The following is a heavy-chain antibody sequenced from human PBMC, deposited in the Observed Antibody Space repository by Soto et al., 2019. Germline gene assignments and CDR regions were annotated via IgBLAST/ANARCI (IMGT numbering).Heavy chain of an antibody. CDR1: GLTFNIYA. Sequence: GSLRLSCTASGLTFNIYAMTWVRQAPGKGLEWVSSISGSGRNTYYADSVKGRFTISRDNSKNTLYLQMNSLRAEDTAIYYCAKGDFWSAYSYFYAMDVWSQGTTVTVSS. D-gene: IGHD3-3*01. J-gene: IGHJ6*02. CDR3: AKGDFWSAYSYFYAMDV. CDR2: ISGSGRNT. V-gene: IGHV3-23*01.